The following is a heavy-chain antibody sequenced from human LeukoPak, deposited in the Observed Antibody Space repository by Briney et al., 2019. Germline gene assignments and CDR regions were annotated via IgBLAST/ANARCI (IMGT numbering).Heavy chain of an antibody. J-gene: IGHJ4*02. CDR1: GFTFSSYW. CDR3: ARGPYSSSFYFDY. D-gene: IGHD6-6*01. V-gene: IGHV3-7*01. CDR2: IKQDGSGK. Sequence: GGSLRLSCAASGFTFSSYWMSWVRQAPGKGLEWVANIKQDGSGKYYVDSVKGRFTTSRDNAKNSLYLQMNSLRAEDTAVYYCARGPYSSSFYFDYWGQGTLVTVSS.